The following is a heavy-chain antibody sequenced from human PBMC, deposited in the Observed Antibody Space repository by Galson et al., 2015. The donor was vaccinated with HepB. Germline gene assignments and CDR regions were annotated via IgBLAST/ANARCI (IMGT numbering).Heavy chain of an antibody. CDR3: ARQGGSSYFDY. D-gene: IGHD1-26*01. CDR2: IYYSGST. J-gene: IGHJ4*02. Sequence: ETLSLTCTVSGGSISSYYWSWIRQPPGKGLEWIGYIYYSGSTNYTPSLKSRVTISVDTSKNQFSLKLSSVTASDTAVYYCARQGGSSYFDYWGQGTLVTVSS. V-gene: IGHV4-59*08. CDR1: GGSISSYY.